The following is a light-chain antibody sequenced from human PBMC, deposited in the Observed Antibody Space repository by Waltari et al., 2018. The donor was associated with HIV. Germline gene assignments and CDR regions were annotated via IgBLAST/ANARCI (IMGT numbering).Light chain of an antibody. J-gene: IGLJ2*01. CDR1: SSKVEKNY. Sequence: QSVLTQPPSASGTPGQRVTMSCSGSSSKVEKNYVFWFQQFPGFAPNPVMSRNYQRPSGVPSRFSGSKSGTSAFLAIGWLRSEDEAEDFCAVWDYMGGVVFGGGTKLTVL. V-gene: IGLV1-47*01. CDR3: AVWDYMGGVV. CDR2: RNY.